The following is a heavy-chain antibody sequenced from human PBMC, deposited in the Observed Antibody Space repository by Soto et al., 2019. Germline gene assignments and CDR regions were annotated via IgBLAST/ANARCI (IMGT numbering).Heavy chain of an antibody. CDR2: ISYDGSNK. Sequence: PGGSLRLSCAASGFTFSSYGMHWVRQAPGKGLEWVAVISYDGSNKYYADSVTSRFTISRDNSKNTLYLQMNSLRAEDTAGHYCAKVPTTLYYYYYGMDVWGQGTTVTVSS. CDR1: GFTFSSYG. CDR3: AKVPTTLYYYYYGMDV. J-gene: IGHJ6*02. V-gene: IGHV3-30*18.